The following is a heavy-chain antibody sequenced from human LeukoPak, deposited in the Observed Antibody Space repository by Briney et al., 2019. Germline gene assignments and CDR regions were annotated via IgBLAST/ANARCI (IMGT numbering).Heavy chain of an antibody. CDR3: AKDMDDGDGNDAFDI. V-gene: IGHV3-30*02. CDR1: GFTFSSYG. CDR2: IRYDGSNK. Sequence: PGGSLRLSCAASGFTFSSYGMHWVRQAPGKGLEWVAFIRYDGSNKYYAGSVKGRFTISRDNSKNTLYLQMNSLRAEDTAVYYCAKDMDDGDGNDAFDIWGQGTMVTVSS. J-gene: IGHJ3*02. D-gene: IGHD5-24*01.